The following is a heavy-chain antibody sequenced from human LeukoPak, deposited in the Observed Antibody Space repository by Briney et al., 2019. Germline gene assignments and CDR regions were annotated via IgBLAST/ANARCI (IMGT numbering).Heavy chain of an antibody. CDR1: PYTFTRCC. J-gene: IGHJ4*02. CDR2: ISAYNCNT. Sequence: GASVKVSCKASPYTFTRCCIRWLQQAPGKGRAWMEWISAYNCNTNYAQKPQGRVTMTTDTSTSTAYMELRSLRSDDTAVYYCARDGGVSTSANDYWGQGTLVTVSS. D-gene: IGHD2-2*01. V-gene: IGHV1-18*01. CDR3: ARDGGVSTSANDY.